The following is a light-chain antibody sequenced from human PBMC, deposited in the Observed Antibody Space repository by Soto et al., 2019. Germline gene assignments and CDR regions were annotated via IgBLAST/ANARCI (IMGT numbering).Light chain of an antibody. CDR1: HTISTY. Sequence: IEVTQSPSSLAASVGDRVTITCRASHTISTYVNWYRQKSGAAPELLIYDASTLQSGVPSRFRGGGSGTDFTLTISRLQLDDFATYYCQQSYNTPLTFGQGTKVEIK. J-gene: IGKJ1*01. V-gene: IGKV1-39*01. CDR3: QQSYNTPLT. CDR2: DAS.